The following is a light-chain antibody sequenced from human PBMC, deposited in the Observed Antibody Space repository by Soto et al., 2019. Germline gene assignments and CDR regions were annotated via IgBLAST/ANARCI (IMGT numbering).Light chain of an antibody. J-gene: IGLJ1*01. V-gene: IGLV1-44*01. CDR2: TTN. CDR1: SSNIGTSS. Sequence: QSVVTQPHAASKTPGQRVTISCSESSSNIGTSSVHWFQQLPGTAPKLLISTTNQRPSGVPERFSGSKSGTSASLAISGLQSEDEADYYCAAWDDSLNGHVFGTGTKVTVL. CDR3: AAWDDSLNGHV.